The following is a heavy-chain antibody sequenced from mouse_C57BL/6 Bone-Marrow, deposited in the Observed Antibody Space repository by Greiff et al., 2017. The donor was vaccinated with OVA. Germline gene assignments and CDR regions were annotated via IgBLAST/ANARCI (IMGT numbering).Heavy chain of an antibody. CDR1: GFTFSDYG. J-gene: IGHJ4*01. V-gene: IGHV5-17*01. Sequence: EVQVVESGGGLVKPGGSLKLSCAASGFTFSDYGMHWVRQAPEKGLEWVAYISSGSSTIYYADTVKGRFTISRDNAKNTLFLQMTRLRSEDTAMYYCARGIYYGSSYDARDYWGQGTSVTVSS. D-gene: IGHD1-1*01. CDR2: ISSGSSTI. CDR3: ARGIYYGSSYDARDY.